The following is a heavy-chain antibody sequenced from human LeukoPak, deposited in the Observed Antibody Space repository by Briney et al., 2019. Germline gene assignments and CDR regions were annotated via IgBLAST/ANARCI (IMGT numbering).Heavy chain of an antibody. CDR2: FSSSGSTI. CDR1: ESPFGDYY. Sequence: GGPLRLPCPASESPFGDYYMSGIAQAPGKGLGWVSYFSSSGSTIYYADSVKGRFTISRDNAKNSLYLQMNSLRAEDTAVYYCARDGSSSWYTDYYYYGMDVWGQGTTVTVSS. J-gene: IGHJ6*02. V-gene: IGHV3-11*01. CDR3: ARDGSSSWYTDYYYYGMDV. D-gene: IGHD6-13*01.